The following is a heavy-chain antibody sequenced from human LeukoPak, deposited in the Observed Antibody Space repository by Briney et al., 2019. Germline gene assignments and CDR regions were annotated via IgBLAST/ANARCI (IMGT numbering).Heavy chain of an antibody. D-gene: IGHD3-9*01. CDR2: ISGSGGST. Sequence: PGASLRLSCAASGFTFSSYAMSWVRQAPGKGLEWVSAISGSGGSTYYADSVKGRFTISRDNSKNTLYLQMNSLRAEDTAVYYCAKISANDILTGDFDYWGQGTLVTVSS. J-gene: IGHJ4*02. CDR1: GFTFSSYA. V-gene: IGHV3-23*01. CDR3: AKISANDILTGDFDY.